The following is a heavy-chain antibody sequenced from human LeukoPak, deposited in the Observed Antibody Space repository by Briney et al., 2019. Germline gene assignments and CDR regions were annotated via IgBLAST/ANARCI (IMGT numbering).Heavy chain of an antibody. CDR1: GFTFSSYT. V-gene: IGHV3-64*01. J-gene: IGHJ6*03. CDR2: ISSNGGST. D-gene: IGHD3-10*01. Sequence: GGSLRLSCAASGFTFSSYTMHWVRQAAGKGLEYVSGISSNGGSTYYANSLKGRLTISRDNSKNTLYLQMGSLRAEDMAVYYCARSRGLDLQYYYYMDVWGKGTTVTVSS. CDR3: ARSRGLDLQYYYYMDV.